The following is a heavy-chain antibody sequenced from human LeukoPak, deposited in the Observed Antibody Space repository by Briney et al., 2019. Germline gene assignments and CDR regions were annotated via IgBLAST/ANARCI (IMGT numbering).Heavy chain of an antibody. V-gene: IGHV3-23*01. CDR2: ITTITGDT. D-gene: IGHD3-9*01. CDR3: AKAINTYWYFDL. J-gene: IGHJ2*01. CDR1: GFTFSSYD. Sequence: PGGSLRLSCTASGFTFSSYDMSWVRQAPGKGLEWVSSITTITGDTYYTDSVKGRFTISRDNSKNTIYLQMNSLGAEDTALYYCAKAINTYWYFDLWGRGTLVTVSS.